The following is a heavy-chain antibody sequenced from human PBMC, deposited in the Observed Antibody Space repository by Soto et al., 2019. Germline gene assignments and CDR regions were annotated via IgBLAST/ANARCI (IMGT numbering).Heavy chain of an antibody. J-gene: IGHJ6*01. CDR3: GKDLHHSSGYFFTVRLNAMDV. CDR2: MSYDGTNE. V-gene: IGHV3-30*18. CDR1: GFTFSSYA. Sequence: GGSLKLSCAASGFTFSSYAMQWFRQAQGKGLEWVALMSYDGTNEYYADSVKGRFTISRDNSKNTLFLQINSLRAEDTAVYYCGKDLHHSSGYFFTVRLNAMDVWGQGTTVTVSS. D-gene: IGHD3-22*01.